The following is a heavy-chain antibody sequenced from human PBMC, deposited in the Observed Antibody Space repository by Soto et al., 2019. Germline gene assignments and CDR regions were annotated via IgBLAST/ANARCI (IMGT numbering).Heavy chain of an antibody. CDR3: ARFTEDIVVVPTRRWFDP. Sequence: ASVKVSCKASGYTFTSYGISWVRQAPGQGLEWMGWISAYNGNTNYAQKLQGRVTITTDTSTSTGYMELRSLRSDDTAVSYCARFTEDIVVVPTRRWFDPWGLRTLVTVSS. J-gene: IGHJ5*02. V-gene: IGHV1-18*04. CDR1: GYTFTSYG. CDR2: ISAYNGNT. D-gene: IGHD2-2*01.